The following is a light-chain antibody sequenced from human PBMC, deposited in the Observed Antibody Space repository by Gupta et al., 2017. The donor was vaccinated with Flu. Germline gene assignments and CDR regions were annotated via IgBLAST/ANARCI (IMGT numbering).Light chain of an antibody. Sequence: SLGEGATINSESSQSVLSSSNNKNFVSWYQKQPGQPPKLLIFGASTRESVVPGLCGSGGSGTVFSPTSSSLQAEVVAVYYWQQYCLPPLTFGGGTKVEIK. CDR3: QQYCLPPLT. V-gene: IGKV4-1*01. CDR2: GAS. CDR1: QSVLSSSNNKNF. J-gene: IGKJ4*01.